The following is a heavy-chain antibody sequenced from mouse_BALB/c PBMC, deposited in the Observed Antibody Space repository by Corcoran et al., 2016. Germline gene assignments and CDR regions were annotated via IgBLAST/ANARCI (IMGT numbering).Heavy chain of an antibody. J-gene: IGHJ4*01. Sequence: QIQLVKSGHELKKPGETVKISCTASGYTFTNYGMNWVKQAPGKGLKWMGWINTYTGEPTYADDFKGRFAFSLETSASTAYLQINNLKNEDTATDFCAREPYAMDYWGQGTSVTVSS. CDR2: INTYTGEP. V-gene: IGHV9-3-1*01. CDR1: GYTFTNYG. CDR3: AREPYAMDY.